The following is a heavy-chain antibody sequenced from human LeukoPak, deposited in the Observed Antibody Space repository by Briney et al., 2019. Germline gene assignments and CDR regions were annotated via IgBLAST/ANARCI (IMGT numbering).Heavy chain of an antibody. CDR1: GYTFTSYG. CDR3: ARLNSGSEDY. J-gene: IGHJ4*02. CDR2: ISAYNGNT. V-gene: IGHV1-18*01. Sequence: ASVKVSCKTSGYTFTSYGISWVRQAPGQGLEWMGWISAYNGNTNYAQKFQGRVTVTTETSTSTAYMELRSLRFDDTAVYYCARLNSGSEDYWGQGTLVTVSS. D-gene: IGHD3-10*01.